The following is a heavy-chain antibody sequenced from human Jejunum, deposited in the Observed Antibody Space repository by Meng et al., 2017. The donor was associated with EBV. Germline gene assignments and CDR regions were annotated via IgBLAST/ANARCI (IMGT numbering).Heavy chain of an antibody. V-gene: IGHV4-59*02. D-gene: IGHD1-26*01. CDR2: THYSETS. CDR3: TRGSTGAFNA. Sequence: QLRLQESGPGLVKPWATLSPTCTVTGDSVRSYYWSWIRQSPEKGLEWIGYTHYSETSIYSPSLMSRATISVDTSNSQFSLKLNSVTAADTAIYYCTRGSTGAFNAWGQGILVTVSS. J-gene: IGHJ5*02. CDR1: GDSVRSYY.